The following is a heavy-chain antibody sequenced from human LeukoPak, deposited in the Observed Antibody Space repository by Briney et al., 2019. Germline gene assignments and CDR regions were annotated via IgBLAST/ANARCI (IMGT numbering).Heavy chain of an antibody. J-gene: IGHJ3*02. D-gene: IGHD3-3*01. CDR2: IYTSGST. CDR3: ANEGYDFWSGLNAFDI. V-gene: IGHV4-61*02. CDR1: GGSISSGSYY. Sequence: SQTLSLTCTVSGGSISSGSYYWSWIRQPAGKGLEWIGRIYTSGSTNYNPSLKSRVTISVDTSKNQFSLKLSSVPAADTAVYYCANEGYDFWSGLNAFDIWGQGTMVTVSS.